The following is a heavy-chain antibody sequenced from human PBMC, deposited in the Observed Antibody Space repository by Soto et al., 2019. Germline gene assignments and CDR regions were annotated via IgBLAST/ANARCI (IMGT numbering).Heavy chain of an antibody. D-gene: IGHD3-10*01. J-gene: IGHJ6*02. CDR3: ARGKKGYYYYYGMDV. V-gene: IGHV4-61*01. Sequence: QVQLQESGPGLVKPSETLSLTCTVSGGSVSSGSYYWSWIRQPPGKGLEWIGYIYYSGSTNYNPSRKSRVTISVDTSKNQFSLKLSSVTAADTAVYYCARGKKGYYYYYGMDVWGQGTTVTVSS. CDR1: GGSVSSGSYY. CDR2: IYYSGST.